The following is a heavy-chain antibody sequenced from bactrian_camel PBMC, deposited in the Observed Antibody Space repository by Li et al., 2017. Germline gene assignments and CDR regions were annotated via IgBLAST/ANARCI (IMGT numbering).Heavy chain of an antibody. D-gene: IGHD7*01. J-gene: IGHJ4*01. Sequence: HVQLVESGGDSVQAGGSLRLSCATSGFTFSSYGMNWVRQAPGKGLECVSGIYTDGSKTFYADSVKGRFTISRDNAKNTLYLQMNSLKSDDTALYYCAVGVMAGCTVVGGTVGRCLAGFHLWGKGTQVTVS. V-gene: IGHV3S6*01. CDR1: GFTFSSYG. CDR3: AVGVMAGCTVVGGTVGRCLAGFHL. CDR2: IYTDGSKT.